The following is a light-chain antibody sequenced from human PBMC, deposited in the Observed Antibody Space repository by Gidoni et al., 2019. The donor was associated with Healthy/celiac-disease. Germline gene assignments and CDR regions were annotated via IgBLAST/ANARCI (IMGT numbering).Light chain of an antibody. V-gene: IGLV1-40*01. J-gene: IGLJ2*01. CDR2: GNN. Sequence: QSVLTQPPSVSGAPGQRVTIPCTGSSSNIGSGYDVPWYQHLPGTAPNLLIHGNNNRPSGVPDRFSGSKSGTSASLAITGLQAEDEGDFYCQSYDSSLSGVVFGGGTKLTVL. CDR3: QSYDSSLSGVV. CDR1: SSNIGSGYD.